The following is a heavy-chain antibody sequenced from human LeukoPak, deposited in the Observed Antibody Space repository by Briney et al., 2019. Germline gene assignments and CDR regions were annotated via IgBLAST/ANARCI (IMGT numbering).Heavy chain of an antibody. CDR3: ARSNQADDY. CDR1: GFTFSSYW. D-gene: IGHD1-14*01. V-gene: IGHV3-74*01. Sequence: TGGSLRLSCAASGFTFSSYWMHWVRQAPGKGLVWVARINPGGSSITYADSVKGQFTVSRDNAKNTLYLQMDSLRAEDTGVYYCARSNQADDYWGQGTLVTVSS. CDR2: INPGGSSI. J-gene: IGHJ4*02.